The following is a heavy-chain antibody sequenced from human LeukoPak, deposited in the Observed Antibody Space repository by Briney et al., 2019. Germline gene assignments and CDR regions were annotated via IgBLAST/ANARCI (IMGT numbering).Heavy chain of an antibody. V-gene: IGHV3-30*18. D-gene: IGHD6-6*01. Sequence: PGGSLRLSCAASGFTFSSYGMHWVRQAPGKGLEWVAVISYDGSNKYYADYVKGRFTISRDNSKNTLYLQMNSLRAEDTAVYYCAKDSSSYGMDVWGQGTTVTVSS. CDR2: ISYDGSNK. CDR1: GFTFSSYG. J-gene: IGHJ6*02. CDR3: AKDSSSYGMDV.